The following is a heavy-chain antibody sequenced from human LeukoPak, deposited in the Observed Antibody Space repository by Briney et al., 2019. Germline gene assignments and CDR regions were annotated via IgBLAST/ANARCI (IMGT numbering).Heavy chain of an antibody. CDR1: RFTFSNYA. V-gene: IGHV3-30-3*01. J-gene: IGHJ3*02. D-gene: IGHD4-23*01. CDR2: ISNDGSNN. CDR3: ARAGDHVTYGGVDI. Sequence: GGSLRLSCAASRFTFSNYAMHWDRQAPGKGREWVAVISNDGSNNYYADSMKGRFTISRDNSKSTLYLQMNSLRAEDTAVYYCARAGDHVTYGGVDIWGLGTMVTVSS.